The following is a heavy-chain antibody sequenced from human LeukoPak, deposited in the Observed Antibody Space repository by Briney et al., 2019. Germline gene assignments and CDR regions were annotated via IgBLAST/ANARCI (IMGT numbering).Heavy chain of an antibody. J-gene: IGHJ4*02. CDR3: AVRWGFLEWLEDY. D-gene: IGHD3-3*01. Sequence: KPGGSLRLSCAASGFTSSSYSMNWVRQAPGKGLEWVSSISSSSSYIYYADSVKGRFTISRDNAKNSLYLRMNSLRAEDTAVYYCAVRWGFLEWLEDYWGQGTLVTVSS. CDR2: ISSSSSYI. V-gene: IGHV3-21*01. CDR1: GFTSSSYS.